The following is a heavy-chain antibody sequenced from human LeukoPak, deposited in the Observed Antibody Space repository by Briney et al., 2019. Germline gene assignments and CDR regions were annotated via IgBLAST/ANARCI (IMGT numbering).Heavy chain of an antibody. CDR1: GFTSSDYT. V-gene: IGHV3-23*01. D-gene: IGHD2-2*01. CDR3: AKDRYCSSTNCPYDY. Sequence: PVGSLRLSCAASGFTSSDYTMNWVRQAPGKGLEWVSGISVSDDSTYYADSVKGRFTMSRDNSSDMLYLQMNSLRAEDTAVYYCAKDRYCSSTNCPYDYRGQGTLVTVSS. J-gene: IGHJ4*02. CDR2: ISVSDDST.